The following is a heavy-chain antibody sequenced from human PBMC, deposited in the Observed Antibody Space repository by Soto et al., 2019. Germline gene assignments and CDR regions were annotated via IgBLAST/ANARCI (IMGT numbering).Heavy chain of an antibody. CDR2: IYYSGNT. CDR3: ARGAYSSSSSFFDS. J-gene: IGHJ4*02. Sequence: QVQLQKSGPGLVRPSQTLSLTCAVSGDSISSSDYFWSWIRQPPGKCLEWIGYIYYSGNTYFTPSLQSLITISLDASKNHFSLKLTSVTAADTAVYFCARGAYSSSSSFFDSWGQGTLVTVSS. D-gene: IGHD6-6*01. CDR1: GDSISSSDYF. V-gene: IGHV4-30-4*01.